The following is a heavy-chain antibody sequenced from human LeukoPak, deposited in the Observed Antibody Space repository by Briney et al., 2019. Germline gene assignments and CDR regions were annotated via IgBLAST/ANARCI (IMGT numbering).Heavy chain of an antibody. CDR2: IIPIFGTT. D-gene: IGHD5-24*01. CDR1: GGTSSSYA. Sequence: ASVKVSCKASGGTSSSYAISWVRQAPGQGLELMGGIIPIFGTTNYAQKFQGRVTITTDESTSTAYMELSSLRSEDTAVYYCARMGDGYNQYYFDYWGQGTLVTVSS. CDR3: ARMGDGYNQYYFDY. J-gene: IGHJ4*02. V-gene: IGHV1-69*05.